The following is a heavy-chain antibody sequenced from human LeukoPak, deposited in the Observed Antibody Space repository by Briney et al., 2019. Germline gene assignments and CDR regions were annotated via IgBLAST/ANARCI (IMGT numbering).Heavy chain of an antibody. CDR2: IKGDGSTT. CDR1: GFTFSSYW. CDR3: AIELSWTSDQ. J-gene: IGHJ4*02. Sequence: AGGSLRLSCAASGFTFSSYWMHWVRQAPGKGLVWVSRIKGDGSTTTYADSVKGRFTISRDNAKNTMYLQMNRLRAEDTAVYYCAIELSWTSDQWGQGPLVTVSS. V-gene: IGHV3-74*01. D-gene: IGHD4/OR15-4a*01.